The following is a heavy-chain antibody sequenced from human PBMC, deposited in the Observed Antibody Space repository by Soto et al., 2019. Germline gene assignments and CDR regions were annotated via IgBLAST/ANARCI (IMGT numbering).Heavy chain of an antibody. V-gene: IGHV4-59*11. CDR2: IHDSGST. Sequence: QVQLQESGPGLVKPSETLSLTCTVSGGSMSSHHWSWIRQPPGKGPECIGSIHDSGSTTYNPSLKSRVTISVDTSKNQFSLSMTSVTAADTAVYYCARGGASSIWLDYWGQGILVTVSS. CDR1: GGSMSSHH. CDR3: ARGGASSIWLDY. J-gene: IGHJ4*02. D-gene: IGHD6-13*01.